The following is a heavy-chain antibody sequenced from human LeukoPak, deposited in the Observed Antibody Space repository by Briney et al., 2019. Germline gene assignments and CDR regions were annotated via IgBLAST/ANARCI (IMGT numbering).Heavy chain of an antibody. V-gene: IGHV1-8*03. CDR3: ARMYYYDNSGDDSWFDP. CDR2: LNPNTGNA. CDR1: VYSFSNYD. Sequence: ASVKVSRTSSVYSFSNYDINWVRQAPGQALEGMGWLNPNTGNAGNTQKSQGRVTITRNTSIRTAYLELSSLRSEDTAIYVCARMYYYDNSGDDSWFDPWGQGTLVTVSS. D-gene: IGHD3-22*01. J-gene: IGHJ5*02.